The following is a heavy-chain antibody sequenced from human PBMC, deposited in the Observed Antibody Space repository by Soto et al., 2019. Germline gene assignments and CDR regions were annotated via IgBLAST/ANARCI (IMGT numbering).Heavy chain of an antibody. Sequence: DVQLVESGGGLVQPGRSLRLSCAASGFTFDDYAMHWVRQAPGKGLEWVSGISWNSGSIGYADSVKGRFTISRDNAKNSLYLQMNSLRAEDTALYYCAKDSSYGIGPHFDYWGQGTLVTVSS. CDR1: GFTFDDYA. V-gene: IGHV3-9*01. CDR2: ISWNSGSI. J-gene: IGHJ4*02. D-gene: IGHD4-17*01. CDR3: AKDSSYGIGPHFDY.